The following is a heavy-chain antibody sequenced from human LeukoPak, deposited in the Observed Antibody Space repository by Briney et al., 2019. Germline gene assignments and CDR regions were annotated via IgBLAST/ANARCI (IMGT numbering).Heavy chain of an antibody. CDR3: AGQYYDFHY. CDR1: GGTFSSYA. Sequence: SVKVSCKASGGTFSSYAISWVRQAPGQGLEWMGRIIPILGIANYAQKFQGRVTMTEDTSTDTAYMELSSLRSEDTAVYYCAGQYYDFHYWGQGTLVTVSS. D-gene: IGHD3-3*01. J-gene: IGHJ4*02. V-gene: IGHV1-69*04. CDR2: IIPILGIA.